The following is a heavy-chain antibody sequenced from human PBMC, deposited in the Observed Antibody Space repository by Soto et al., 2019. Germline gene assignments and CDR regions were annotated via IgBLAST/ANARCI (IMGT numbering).Heavy chain of an antibody. J-gene: IGHJ4*02. V-gene: IGHV5-51*01. CDR1: GYTFTNYY. CDR3: ARQVFDDFWSGKDNYFDY. Sequence: GESLKISCKGSGYTFTNYYIGWVRQMPGKGLEWVGLIYPGDSSPRYNPAFQDQVTISADNSINTAYLQWCSLKASDTAMYYCARQVFDDFWSGKDNYFDYWGQGSLVTVSS. CDR2: IYPGDSSP. D-gene: IGHD3-3*01.